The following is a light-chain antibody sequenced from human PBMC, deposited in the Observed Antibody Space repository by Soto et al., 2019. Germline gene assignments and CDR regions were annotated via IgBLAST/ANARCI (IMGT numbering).Light chain of an antibody. CDR3: SSYAGSNILNWV. V-gene: IGLV2-8*01. CDR1: SSDVGGYNY. J-gene: IGLJ3*02. CDR2: EVS. Sequence: QSALTQPPSASGSPGQSVTISCTGTSSDVGGYNYVSWYQQHPGKAPKLMISEVSKRPSGVPDRFSGSKSGNTASLTVSGLQAEDEADYYCSSYAGSNILNWVFGGGTKLTVL.